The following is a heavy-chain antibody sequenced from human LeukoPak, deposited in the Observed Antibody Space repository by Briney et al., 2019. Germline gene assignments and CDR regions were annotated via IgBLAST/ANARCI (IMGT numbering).Heavy chain of an antibody. CDR2: IGSSGSTI. CDR1: GFTFSSYE. CDR3: ARVVPADYYYYYMDV. D-gene: IGHD2-2*01. Sequence: GGSLRLSCAASGFTFSSYEMNWVRQAPGKGLEWVSYIGSSGSTIYYADSVKGRFTISRDNAKNSLYLQMNSLRAEDTAVYYCARVVPADYYYYYMDVWGKGTTVTVSS. J-gene: IGHJ6*03. V-gene: IGHV3-48*03.